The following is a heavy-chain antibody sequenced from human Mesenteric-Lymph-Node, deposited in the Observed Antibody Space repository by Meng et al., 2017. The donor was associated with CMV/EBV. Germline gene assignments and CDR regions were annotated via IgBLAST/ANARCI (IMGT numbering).Heavy chain of an antibody. CDR3: ARGGRKGIGDY. CDR1: KFTFAGYY. CDR2: INPNSGGT. V-gene: IGHV1-2*02. Sequence: SSKACKFTFAGYYMHWVRQATGQGLEWIGWINPNSGGTNYAQKFQGRVTMTRDTSISTAYMELSRLRSDDTAVYYCARGGRKGIGDYWGQGTLVTVSS. J-gene: IGHJ4*02. D-gene: IGHD2-15*01.